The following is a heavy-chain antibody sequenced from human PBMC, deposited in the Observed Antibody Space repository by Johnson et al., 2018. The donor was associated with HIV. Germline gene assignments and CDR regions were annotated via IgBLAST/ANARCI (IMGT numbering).Heavy chain of an antibody. V-gene: IGHV3-66*01. CDR1: GFTFDDYG. J-gene: IGHJ3*02. Sequence: VQLVESGGGVVRPGGSLRLSCAASGFTFDDYGMSWVRQAPGKGLEWVSVIYSGGSTYYADSVKGRFTISRDNSKNTLYLQMNSLRAEDTAVYYCARDRSENAFDIWGQGTMVTVSS. CDR3: ARDRSENAFDI. CDR2: IYSGGST.